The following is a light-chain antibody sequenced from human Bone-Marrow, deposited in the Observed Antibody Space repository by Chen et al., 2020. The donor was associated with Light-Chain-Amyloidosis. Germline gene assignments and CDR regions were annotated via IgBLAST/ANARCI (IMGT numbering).Light chain of an antibody. CDR2: TTS. CDR1: QTIANY. Sequence: DIQVTQSPSSLSASVGDRVTITCRTSQTIANYLNWYQQKPGKAPEVLVYTTSNLRSGVPSRFSGSGYATDFTLTIDGLQPEDFATYYCQQSYNRRPISFGHGTRVDLK. V-gene: IGKV1-39*01. J-gene: IGKJ2*01. CDR3: QQSYNRRPIS.